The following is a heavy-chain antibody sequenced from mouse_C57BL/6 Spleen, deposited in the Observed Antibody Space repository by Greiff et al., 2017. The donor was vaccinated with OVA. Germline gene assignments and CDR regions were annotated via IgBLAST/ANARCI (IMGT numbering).Heavy chain of an antibody. CDR3: AKKDYGSLYAMDY. Sequence: VQLQESGPGLVQPSQSLSISCTVSGFSLTSYGVHWVRQCPGKGLEWLGVIWRGGSTDYNAAFMSRLSITTDNTNSQVFFKMNSLQADDTAIYYCAKKDYGSLYAMDYWGQGTTVTVSS. J-gene: IGHJ4*01. D-gene: IGHD1-1*01. V-gene: IGHV2-5*01. CDR2: IWRGGST. CDR1: GFSLTSYG.